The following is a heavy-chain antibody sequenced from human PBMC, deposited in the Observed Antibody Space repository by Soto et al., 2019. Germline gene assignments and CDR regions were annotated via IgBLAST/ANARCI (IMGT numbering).Heavy chain of an antibody. J-gene: IGHJ4*02. CDR1: GYTFTGYY. D-gene: IGHD2-2*01. Sequence: ASVKVSCKASGYTFTGYYMHWVRQAPGQGLEWMGWINPNSVGTNYAQKFQGRVTMTRDTSISTAYMELSRLRSGDTAVYYCARGGGLRYCSSTSCPYYFDYWGQGTLVTVSS. V-gene: IGHV1-2*02. CDR3: ARGGGLRYCSSTSCPYYFDY. CDR2: INPNSVGT.